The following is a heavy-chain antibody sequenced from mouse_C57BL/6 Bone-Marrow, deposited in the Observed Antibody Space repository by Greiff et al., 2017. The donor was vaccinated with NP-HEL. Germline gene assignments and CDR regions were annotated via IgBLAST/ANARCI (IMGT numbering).Heavy chain of an antibody. Sequence: QVQLQQPGAELVKPGASVKMSCKASGYTFTSYWITWVKQRPGQGLEWIGDIYLGSGSTNYNEKFKSKATLTVDTSSSTAYMQLSSLTSEDSAVYYCARGKRFTTVVAPNYWGQGTTLTVSS. CDR3: ARGKRFTTVVAPNY. J-gene: IGHJ2*01. D-gene: IGHD1-1*01. CDR2: IYLGSGST. CDR1: GYTFTSYW. V-gene: IGHV1-55*01.